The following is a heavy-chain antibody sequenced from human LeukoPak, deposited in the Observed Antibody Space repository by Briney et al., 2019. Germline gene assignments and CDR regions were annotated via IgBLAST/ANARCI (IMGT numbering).Heavy chain of an antibody. J-gene: IGHJ5*02. CDR2: IRTDGSTV. V-gene: IGHV3-11*01. Sequence: GGSLRLSCAASGFTFSDYSMSWIRQAPGKGLEWVAYIRTDGSTVTYADSLKGRFTISRDNTKNTLYLEMNSLRAEDTAVYYCARETRRPNPWGQGTLVTVSS. CDR1: GFTFSDYS. D-gene: IGHD2-2*01. CDR3: ARETRRPNP.